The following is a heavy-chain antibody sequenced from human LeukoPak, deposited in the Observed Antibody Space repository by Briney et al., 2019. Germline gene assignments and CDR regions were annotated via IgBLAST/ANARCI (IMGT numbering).Heavy chain of an antibody. CDR3: ARVKGDGYNPFDY. Sequence: SETLSLTCAVYGGSFSGYYWSWIRQPPGKGLEGIGEINHSGSTNYNPSLTGRVTISVDTSKNQFSLKLSSVTAADTAVYYCARVKGDGYNPFDYWGQGTLVTVSS. V-gene: IGHV4-34*01. J-gene: IGHJ4*02. CDR1: GGSFSGYY. D-gene: IGHD5-24*01. CDR2: INHSGST.